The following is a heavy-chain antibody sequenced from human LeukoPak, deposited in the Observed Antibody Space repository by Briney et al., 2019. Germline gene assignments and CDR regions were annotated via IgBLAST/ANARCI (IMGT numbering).Heavy chain of an antibody. V-gene: IGHV1-69*01. J-gene: IGHJ6*04. CDR2: IIPIFGTA. D-gene: IGHD3-10*01. CDR1: GGTFSSYA. CDR3: ARVECRFASEGYYYYGMDV. Sequence: VASVKVSCKASGGTFSSYAISWVRQAPGQGLEWMGGIIPIFGTANYAQKFQGRVTITADESTSTAYMELSSLRSEDTAVYYCARVECRFASEGYYYYGMDVWGKGTTVTVSS.